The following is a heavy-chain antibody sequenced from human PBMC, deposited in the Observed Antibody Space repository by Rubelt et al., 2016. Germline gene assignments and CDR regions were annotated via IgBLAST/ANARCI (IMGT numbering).Heavy chain of an antibody. Sequence: QVQLQESGPGLVKPSETLSLTCTVSGGSLSTHSWSWLRQPPGKALEWVAYAHYSGTPHYNPSLKSRATITKDTSNSLFSLKLTSGTAADTAVYYWARLVRGALHFFDSWGQGILVTVSS. D-gene: IGHD3-10*01. CDR2: AHYSGTP. CDR1: GGSLSTHS. CDR3: ARLVRGALHFFDS. V-gene: IGHV4-59*11. J-gene: IGHJ5*01.